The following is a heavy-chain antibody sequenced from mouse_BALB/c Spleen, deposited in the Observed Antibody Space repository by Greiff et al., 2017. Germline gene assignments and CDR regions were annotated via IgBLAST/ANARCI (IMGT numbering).Heavy chain of an antibody. Sequence: EVHLVESGGGLVKPGGSLKLSCAASGFAFSSYDMSWVRQTPEKRLEWVAYISSGGGSTYYPDTVKGRFTISRDNAKNTLYLQMSSLKSEDTAMYYCARSHYYGSSYDYWGQGTTLTVSS. D-gene: IGHD1-1*01. CDR3: ARSHYYGSSYDY. J-gene: IGHJ2*01. V-gene: IGHV5-12-1*01. CDR2: ISSGGGST. CDR1: GFAFSSYD.